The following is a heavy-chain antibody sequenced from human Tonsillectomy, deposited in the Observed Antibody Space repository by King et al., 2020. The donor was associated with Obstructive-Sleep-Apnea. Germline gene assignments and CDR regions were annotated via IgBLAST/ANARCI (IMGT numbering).Heavy chain of an antibody. J-gene: IGHJ4*02. V-gene: IGHV4-38-2*02. D-gene: IGHD3-16*02. Sequence: HVQLQESGPGLVKPLETLSLTCTVSGYSISSGNYWGWIRQPPGKGLQWIASIFHSGSTYYNPSLKSRVTISVDTSKNQFSLKLSSVTAADTAVYYCASDLRLGSFSEDYWGRGILVTVSS. CDR1: GYSISSGNY. CDR3: ASDLRLGSFSEDY. CDR2: IFHSGST.